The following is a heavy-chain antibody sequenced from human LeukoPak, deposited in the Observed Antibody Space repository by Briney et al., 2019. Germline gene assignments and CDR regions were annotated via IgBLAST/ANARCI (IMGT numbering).Heavy chain of an antibody. CDR3: ARVQRDDILTGYYTYYFDY. CDR2: IIPIFNSL. Sequence: ASVKVSCKASGDTFSNHPINWVRQAPGQGLEWLGMIIPIFNSLKYAEKFQGRLTITADKATTTAYLELSSLESDDTAVYYCARVQRDDILTGYYTYYFDYWGQGTLVTVSS. CDR1: GDTFSNHP. D-gene: IGHD3-9*01. V-gene: IGHV1-69*06. J-gene: IGHJ4*02.